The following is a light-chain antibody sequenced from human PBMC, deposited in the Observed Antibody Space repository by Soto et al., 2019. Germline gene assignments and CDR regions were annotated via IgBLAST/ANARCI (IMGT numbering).Light chain of an antibody. Sequence: DIQMTQSPSTLSASVGDRVTITCRASQSIGDSLAWYQQKPGKAPKLLIYDASSLESGVPSRLSGSGSGTEFTLTISSLQPDDFATYYCQQYNSYWTFGQGTKVDIK. J-gene: IGKJ1*01. CDR1: QSIGDS. V-gene: IGKV1-5*01. CDR3: QQYNSYWT. CDR2: DAS.